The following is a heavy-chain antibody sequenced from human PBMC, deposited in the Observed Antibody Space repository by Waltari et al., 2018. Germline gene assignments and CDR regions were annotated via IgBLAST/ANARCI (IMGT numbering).Heavy chain of an antibody. CDR3: ATAATVTFNAFDI. D-gene: IGHD4-17*01. V-gene: IGHV1-24*01. J-gene: IGHJ3*02. Sequence: QVQLVQSGAEVKTPGASVKVSCKVSGYTLTALSMPWLPQAPGKGLAWMGGFDPEDGETSYGQKFQGRVTMTEDTSTDTAYMELSSLRSEDTAVYYCATAATVTFNAFDIWGQGTMVTVSS. CDR2: FDPEDGET. CDR1: GYTLTALS.